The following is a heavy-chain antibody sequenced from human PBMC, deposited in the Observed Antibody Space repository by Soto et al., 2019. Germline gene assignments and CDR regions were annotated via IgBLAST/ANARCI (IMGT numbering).Heavy chain of an antibody. CDR2: IIPIFGTA. CDR3: ARHLDVAWGFEVFDI. CDR1: GGTFSSYA. J-gene: IGHJ3*02. Sequence: SVKVSCKASGGTFSSYAISWVRQAPGQGLEWMGGIIPIFGTANYAQKFQGRVTITADESTSTAYMELSSLRSEDTAVYYCARHLDVAWGFEVFDIWGQGTMVTVSS. D-gene: IGHD2-15*01. V-gene: IGHV1-69*13.